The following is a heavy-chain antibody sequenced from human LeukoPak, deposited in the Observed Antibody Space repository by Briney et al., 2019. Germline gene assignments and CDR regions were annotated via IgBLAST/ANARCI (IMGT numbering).Heavy chain of an antibody. CDR1: GFTFRSYW. J-gene: IGHJ4*02. V-gene: IGHV3-74*01. Sequence: GGSLRLSCAAAGFTFRSYWMHWIRHAPGKGLVWVSRIKSDGSSTSYADSVKGRFTISRDNAKNTLYLQMNSLRAEDTAVCYCSRSPYLHYSGSYDYFDYWGQGTLVTVSS. CDR2: IKSDGSST. D-gene: IGHD1-26*01. CDR3: SRSPYLHYSGSYDYFDY.